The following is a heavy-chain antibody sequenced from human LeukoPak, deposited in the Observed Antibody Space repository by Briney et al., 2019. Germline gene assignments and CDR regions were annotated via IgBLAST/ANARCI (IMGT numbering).Heavy chain of an antibody. CDR3: ARVGIAAAKAYYYYMDV. CDR1: GYTFTGYH. CDR2: INPNSGGT. V-gene: IGHV1-2*02. J-gene: IGHJ6*03. Sequence: ASVKVSCKASGYTFTGYHMHWVRQAPGQGLEWMGWINPNSGGTRYAQKFQGRVGMTRDTSISTAHMELSSLRSDDTAVYYCARVGIAAAKAYYYYMDVWGKGTTVTVSS. D-gene: IGHD6-13*01.